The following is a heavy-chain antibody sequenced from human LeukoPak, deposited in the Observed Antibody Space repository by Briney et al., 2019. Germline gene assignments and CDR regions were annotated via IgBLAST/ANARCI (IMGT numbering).Heavy chain of an antibody. CDR3: ARHMGIVAAAGEATFDY. D-gene: IGHD6-13*01. Sequence: SETLSLTWVVYGESFSGYFCSWIHQPPGKGLEWLGEINHSGSTNYNPSLKSRVTISVDTSKNQFSLKLSSVTAADTAVYYCARHMGIVAAAGEATFDYWGQGTLVTVSS. J-gene: IGHJ4*02. V-gene: IGHV4-34*01. CDR2: INHSGST. CDR1: GESFSGYF.